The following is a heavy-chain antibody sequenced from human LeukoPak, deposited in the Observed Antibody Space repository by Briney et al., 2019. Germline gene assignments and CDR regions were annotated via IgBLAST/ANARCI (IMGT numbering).Heavy chain of an antibody. CDR3: ARDSTYTGLDV. J-gene: IGHJ6*04. CDR2: INHSGST. V-gene: IGHV4-34*01. Sequence: PSETLSLPCAVYGGSFSGYYWSWIRQPPGKGLEWIGEINHSGSTNYNPSLKSRVTISVDTSKNQFSLKLSSVTAADTAVYYCARDSTYTGLDVWGKGTTVTVSS. D-gene: IGHD2-2*01. CDR1: GGSFSGYY.